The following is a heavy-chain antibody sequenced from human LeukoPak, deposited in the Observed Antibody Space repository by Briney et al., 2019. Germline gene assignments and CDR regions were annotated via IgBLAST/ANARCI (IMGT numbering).Heavy chain of an antibody. CDR1: GGSISSGDYY. Sequence: SETLSLTCTVSGGSISSGDYYWSWIRQPAGKGLEWIGRVYTSGSTYYNPSLKSRVNISLDTPKNQFSLKLISVTAADTAVYFCARLQWLSTPFFDYWGQGTLVTVSS. CDR2: VYTSGST. D-gene: IGHD6-19*01. CDR3: ARLQWLSTPFFDY. J-gene: IGHJ4*02. V-gene: IGHV4-61*02.